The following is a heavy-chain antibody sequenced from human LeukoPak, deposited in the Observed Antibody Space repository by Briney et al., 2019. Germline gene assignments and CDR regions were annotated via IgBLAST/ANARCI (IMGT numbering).Heavy chain of an antibody. V-gene: IGHV1-69*01. J-gene: IGHJ4*02. D-gene: IGHD3-22*01. CDR1: GGTFSSYA. CDR3: ARLAKDYYDSSGYSFDY. CDR2: IIPIFGTA. Sequence: ASVKVSCKASGGTFSSYAISWVRQAPGQGLEWMGGIIPIFGTANYTQKFQGRVTITADESTSTAYMELSSLRSEDTAVYYCARLAKDYYDSSGYSFDYWGQGTLVTVSS.